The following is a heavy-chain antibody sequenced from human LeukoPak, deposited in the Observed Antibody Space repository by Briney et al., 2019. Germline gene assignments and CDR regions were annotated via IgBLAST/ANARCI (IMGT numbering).Heavy chain of an antibody. J-gene: IGHJ4*02. CDR1: GFSFSDYS. Sequence: QPGGSLRLSCTAPGFSFSDYSMNWVRQAPGKGLEWVSYIRSSTSNIFYAESVKGRFTVSRDNAKNSLYLHMSSLRAEDTAVYYCARDRWHYGSGSGFFDYWGQGTLVTVSS. CDR3: ARDRWHYGSGSGFFDY. V-gene: IGHV3-48*01. CDR2: IRSSTSNI. D-gene: IGHD3-3*02.